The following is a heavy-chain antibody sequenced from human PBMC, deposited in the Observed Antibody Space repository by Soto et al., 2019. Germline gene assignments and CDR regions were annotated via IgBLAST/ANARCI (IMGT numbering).Heavy chain of an antibody. Sequence: SRVTISVDTSKNQFSLKLRSVTTADTAVYYCSRDLTATYGAYGMDVWGQGTTVTVSS. CDR3: SRDLTATYGAYGMDV. D-gene: IGHD4-17*01. J-gene: IGHJ6*02. V-gene: IGHV4-59*01.